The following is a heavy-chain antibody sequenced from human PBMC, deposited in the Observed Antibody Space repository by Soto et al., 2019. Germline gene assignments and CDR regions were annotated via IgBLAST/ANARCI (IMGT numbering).Heavy chain of an antibody. Sequence: QVQLVESGGGVVQPGRSLRLSCAASGFTFSSYGMHWVRQAPGKGLEWVAVISYDGSNKYYADSVKGRFTISRDNFKNTVYLQLNSLRAEDTAVYYCAKDRRYYDSSGDYSLCYGMDVWGQGTTVTVSS. V-gene: IGHV3-30*18. D-gene: IGHD3-22*01. CDR2: ISYDGSNK. CDR3: AKDRRYYDSSGDYSLCYGMDV. CDR1: GFTFSSYG. J-gene: IGHJ6*02.